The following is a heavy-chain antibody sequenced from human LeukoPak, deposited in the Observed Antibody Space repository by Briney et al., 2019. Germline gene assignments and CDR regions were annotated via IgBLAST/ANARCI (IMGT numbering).Heavy chain of an antibody. Sequence: GGSLRLSCAASGFTVSSNYMSWVRQAPGKGLEWVSVIYSGGSTYYAEAVKGRFTISRDNSKNTLFLQMNSLRAGDTAVYYCARGTVTMVDYWGQGTLVTASS. V-gene: IGHV3-66*01. J-gene: IGHJ4*02. CDR1: GFTVSSNY. CDR3: ARGTVTMVDY. D-gene: IGHD3-10*01. CDR2: IYSGGST.